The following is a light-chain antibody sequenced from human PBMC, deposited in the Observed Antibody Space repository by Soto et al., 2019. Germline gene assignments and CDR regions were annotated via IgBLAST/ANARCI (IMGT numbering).Light chain of an antibody. J-gene: IGKJ1*01. CDR2: GAS. Sequence: EIVLTQSPGTLSLSPGERATLSCRASQSFNSIYLAWYQQKPGQAPRLLIYGASSTATGIPDRFSGSGSGTDFTLTISRLEPEDFAVYYCHQYDSWTFGQGTKVDIK. CDR1: QSFNSIY. CDR3: HQYDSWT. V-gene: IGKV3-20*01.